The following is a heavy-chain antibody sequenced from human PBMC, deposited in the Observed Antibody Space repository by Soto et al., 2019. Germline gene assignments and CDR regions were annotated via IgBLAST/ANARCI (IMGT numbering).Heavy chain of an antibody. V-gene: IGHV1-3*01. J-gene: IGHJ4*02. CDR2: INAGNGNT. CDR3: ARGYNWNYFGY. D-gene: IGHD1-20*01. Sequence: QVQLVQSGAEVKKPGASVKVSCKASGYTFTSYAMHWVRQTPGQRLEWMGWINAGNGNTKYSQKFQGRVTITRDTSASTAYMELSSLRSEDTAVYYCARGYNWNYFGYWGQGTLVTVSS. CDR1: GYTFTSYA.